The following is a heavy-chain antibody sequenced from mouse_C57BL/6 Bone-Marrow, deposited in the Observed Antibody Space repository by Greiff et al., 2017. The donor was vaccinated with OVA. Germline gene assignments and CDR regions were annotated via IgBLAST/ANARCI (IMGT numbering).Heavy chain of an antibody. D-gene: IGHD1-1*01. CDR3: ARLGSPDY. Sequence: EVQLQQSGPELVKPGASVKISCKASGYTFTDYYMNWVKQSHGKSLEWIGDINPNNGGTSYNQKFKGKATLTVDKSSSTAYMELRSLTSEDAAVYYGARLGSPDYWGQGTTLTVSS. CDR1: GYTFTDYY. CDR2: INPNNGGT. V-gene: IGHV1-26*01. J-gene: IGHJ2*01.